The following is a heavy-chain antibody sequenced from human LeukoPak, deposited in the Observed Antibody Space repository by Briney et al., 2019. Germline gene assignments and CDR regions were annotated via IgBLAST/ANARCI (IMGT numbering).Heavy chain of an antibody. CDR3: ARAVSGSYYLTFDY. CDR1: GGSISSGSYY. CDR2: IYTSGST. D-gene: IGHD1-26*01. Sequence: SETLSLTCTVSGGSISSGSYYWSWIRQPAGTGLEWIGRIYTSGSTNYNPSLKSRVTISVDTSKNQFSLKLSSVTAADTAVYYCARAVSGSYYLTFDYWGQGTLVTVSS. J-gene: IGHJ4*02. V-gene: IGHV4-61*02.